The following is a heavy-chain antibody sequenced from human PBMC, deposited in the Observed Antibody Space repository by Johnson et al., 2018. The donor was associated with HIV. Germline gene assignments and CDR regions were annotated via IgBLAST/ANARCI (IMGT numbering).Heavy chain of an antibody. Sequence: QVQLVESGGGVVQPGRSLRLSCAASGFSFSSYAMHWVRQAPGKGLEWVTVISYDGGLKYYADSVKGRFTISRDNSKNTLYLQMNSLRPEDTAAYYCATIAAHGAAFDIWGQGTVVTVSS. CDR3: ATIAAHGAAFDI. CDR1: GFSFSSYA. CDR2: ISYDGGLK. V-gene: IGHV3-30*04. D-gene: IGHD6-25*01. J-gene: IGHJ3*02.